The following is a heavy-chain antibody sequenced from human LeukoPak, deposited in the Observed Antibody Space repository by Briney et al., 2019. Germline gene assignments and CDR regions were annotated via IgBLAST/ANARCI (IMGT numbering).Heavy chain of an antibody. Sequence: GGSLRLSCAASGFTFSSYAMTWVRQAPGKGLEWVSTISGSVGGSGGSTFYADSVKGRFTISRDNSKNTLYLQMNSLRADDTAVYYCAKVGCGSPGCRRIDYWSQGTLVTVSS. V-gene: IGHV3-23*01. CDR1: GFTFSSYA. CDR2: ISGSVGGSGGST. J-gene: IGHJ4*02. CDR3: AKVGCGSPGCRRIDY. D-gene: IGHD2-2*01.